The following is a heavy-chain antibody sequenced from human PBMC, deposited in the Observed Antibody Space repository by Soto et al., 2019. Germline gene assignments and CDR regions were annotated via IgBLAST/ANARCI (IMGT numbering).Heavy chain of an antibody. J-gene: IGHJ6*02. V-gene: IGHV2-70*11. Sequence: GSGPTLVNPTQTLTLTCTFSGFSLSTSGMCVSWIRQPPGKALEWLARIDWDDDKYYSTSLKTRLTISKDTSKNQVVLTMTNMDPVDTATYYCARTKYQLPHYYYYGMDVWGQGTTVTVSS. CDR1: GFSLSTSGMC. D-gene: IGHD2-2*01. CDR2: IDWDDDK. CDR3: ARTKYQLPHYYYYGMDV.